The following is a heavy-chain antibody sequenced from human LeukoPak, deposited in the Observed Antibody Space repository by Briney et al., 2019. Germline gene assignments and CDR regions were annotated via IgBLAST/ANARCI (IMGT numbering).Heavy chain of an antibody. CDR2: IYSSGST. Sequence: SETLSLTCTVSGGSMYSYFWSWIRQPAGKGLEWIGRIYSSGSTDYNPSLKSRVTISVDTSKNQFSLKLSSVTAADTAVYYCARGSITMVRGPPGIWGQGTMVTVSS. CDR3: ARGSITMVRGPPGI. V-gene: IGHV4-4*07. CDR1: GGSMYSYF. D-gene: IGHD3-10*01. J-gene: IGHJ3*02.